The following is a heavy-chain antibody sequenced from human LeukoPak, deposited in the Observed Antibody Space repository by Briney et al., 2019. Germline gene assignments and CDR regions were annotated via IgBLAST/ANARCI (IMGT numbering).Heavy chain of an antibody. Sequence: SETLSLTCGVSGGSISSSNWWSWVRQPPGKGLEWIGEIYHSGSTKYNPSLNNRVIILIDKSKNHFSLNVTSVTAADTAVYYCARSTPMGFSSSWPDTFDIWGQGTMVFVSS. CDR2: IYHSGST. CDR1: GGSISSSNW. V-gene: IGHV4-4*02. J-gene: IGHJ3*02. D-gene: IGHD6-13*01. CDR3: ARSTPMGFSSSWPDTFDI.